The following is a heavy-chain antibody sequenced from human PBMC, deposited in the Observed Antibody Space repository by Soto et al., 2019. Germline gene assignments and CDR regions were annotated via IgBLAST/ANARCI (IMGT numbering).Heavy chain of an antibody. V-gene: IGHV3-30*18. D-gene: IGHD1-26*01. J-gene: IGHJ4*01. CDR3: AKGPPEGAQPAGFDY. CDR2: ISYDGSNK. CDR1: GFTFSSYG. Sequence: QVQLVESGGGVVQPGRSLRLSCAASGFTFSSYGMHWVRQAPGKGLEWVAVISYDGSNKYYADSVKGRFTISRDNSKYTLYLQMNSLRVEDTVVYYCAKGPPEGAQPAGFDYWGQGTLVTVSS.